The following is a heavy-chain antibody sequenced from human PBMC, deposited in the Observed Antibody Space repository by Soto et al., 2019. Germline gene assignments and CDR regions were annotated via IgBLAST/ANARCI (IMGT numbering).Heavy chain of an antibody. V-gene: IGHV3-48*02. CDR1: GFTFSSYS. J-gene: IGHJ4*02. CDR2: SRSYDDTK. Sequence: EVQLVESGGGLVQPGGSLRLSCATSGFTFSSYSMNWVRQTPGKGLEWISYSRSYDDTKFYADSVKGRFTISRDNAKTSLYLQMNNLRDDDTAVYYCARDPHALDYWGQGTLVTVSS. CDR3: ARDPHALDY.